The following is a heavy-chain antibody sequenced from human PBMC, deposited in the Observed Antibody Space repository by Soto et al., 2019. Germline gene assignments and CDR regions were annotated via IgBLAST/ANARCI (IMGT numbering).Heavy chain of an antibody. CDR1: GGTFSSYA. CDR3: ARVFYGSYGLYYFDY. Sequence: SVKVSCKASGGTFSSYAISWVRQAPGQGLEWMGGIIPIFGTANYAQKFQGRVTITADESTSTAYMELSSLRSEDTAVYYCARVFYGSYGLYYFDYWGQGTLVTVSS. J-gene: IGHJ4*02. D-gene: IGHD1-26*01. V-gene: IGHV1-69*13. CDR2: IIPIFGTA.